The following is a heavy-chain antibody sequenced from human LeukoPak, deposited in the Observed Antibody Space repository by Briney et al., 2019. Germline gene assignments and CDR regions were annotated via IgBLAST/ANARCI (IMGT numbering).Heavy chain of an antibody. CDR1: GGSISSTTYY. CDR2: VYYSGST. D-gene: IGHD3-22*01. Sequence: NPSETLSLTCSVSGGSISSTTYYWGWIRQPPGKGLEWIGSVYYSGSTSDNPSLKSRVTISVDTSKNQVSLNLISVTAADTAVYYCARSLFGSGYHWFDPWGQGTLVTVSS. CDR3: ARSLFGSGYHWFDP. J-gene: IGHJ5*02. V-gene: IGHV4-39*07.